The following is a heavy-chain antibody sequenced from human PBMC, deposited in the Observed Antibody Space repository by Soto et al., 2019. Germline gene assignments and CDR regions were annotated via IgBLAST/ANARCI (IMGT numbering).Heavy chain of an antibody. D-gene: IGHD6-6*01. CDR1: GYTFTSYG. CDR3: ARDLRIAARPKYYYGMDV. J-gene: IGHJ6*02. CDR2: ISAYNGNT. Sequence: ASVKVSCKASGYTFTSYGISWVRQAPGQGLEWMGWISAYNGNTNYAQKLQGRVTMTTDKSTSTAYMELSSLRSEDTAVYYCARDLRIAARPKYYYGMDVWGQGTTVTVSS. V-gene: IGHV1-18*01.